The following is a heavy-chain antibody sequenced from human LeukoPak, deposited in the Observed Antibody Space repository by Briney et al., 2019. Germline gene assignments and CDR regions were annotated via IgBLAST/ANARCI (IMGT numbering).Heavy chain of an antibody. CDR3: ASRITMVRGLRDAFDI. D-gene: IGHD3-10*01. J-gene: IGHJ3*02. CDR1: GFTFSGYG. CDR2: ISSSGGST. Sequence: GGSLRLSCTASGFTFSGYGMSWVRQAPGKGLEWVSSISSSGGSTYYADSVKGRFTISRDNSKNTLYLQMNSLRAEDTAVYYCASRITMVRGLRDAFDIWGQGTMVTVSS. V-gene: IGHV3-23*01.